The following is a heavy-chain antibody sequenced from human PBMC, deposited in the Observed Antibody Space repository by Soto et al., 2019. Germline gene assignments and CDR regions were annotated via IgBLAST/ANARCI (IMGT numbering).Heavy chain of an antibody. J-gene: IGHJ6*02. CDR2: ISGSGGST. D-gene: IGHD3-22*01. CDR1: GFTFSSYA. CDR3: AKDVFHFTMIVVVIPAYGMDV. V-gene: IGHV3-23*01. Sequence: PGGSLRLSCAASGFTFSSYAMSWVRQAPGKGLEWVSAISGSGGSTYYADSVKGRFTISRDNSKNTLYLQMNSLRAEDTAVYYCAKDVFHFTMIVVVIPAYGMDVWGQGTTVTVSS.